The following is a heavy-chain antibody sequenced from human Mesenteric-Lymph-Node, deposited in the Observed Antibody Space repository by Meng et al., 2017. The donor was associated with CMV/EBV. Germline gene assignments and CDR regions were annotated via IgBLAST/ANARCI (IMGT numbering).Heavy chain of an antibody. CDR3: AGWPLHGVVITEGFDP. Sequence: SETLSLTCSVSGVSFSDYSWSWIRQVPGKGLEWIGYVYYTGNTNYNPSLWSRATLFIDMSKSQFSLKLSSVTAADTAFYYCAGWPLHGVVITEGFDPWGQGILVTVSS. J-gene: IGHJ5*02. D-gene: IGHD3-3*01. V-gene: IGHV4-59*01. CDR1: GVSFSDYS. CDR2: VYYTGNT.